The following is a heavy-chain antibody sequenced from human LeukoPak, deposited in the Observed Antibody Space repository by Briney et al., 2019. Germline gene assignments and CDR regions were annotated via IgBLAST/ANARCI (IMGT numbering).Heavy chain of an antibody. Sequence: ASVKVSCKVSGYTFSSYAMHWVRQAPGQGLEWMGWISAYNGNTNYAQKLQGRVTMTTDTSTSTAYMELRSLRSDDTAVYYCARSSIAARGGDYWGQGTLVTVSS. CDR2: ISAYNGNT. CDR1: GYTFSSYA. D-gene: IGHD6-6*01. CDR3: ARSSIAARGGDY. J-gene: IGHJ4*02. V-gene: IGHV1-18*01.